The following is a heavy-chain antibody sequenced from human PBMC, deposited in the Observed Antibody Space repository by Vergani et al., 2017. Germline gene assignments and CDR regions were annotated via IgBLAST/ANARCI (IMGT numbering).Heavy chain of an antibody. CDR2: ISSGSSSI. J-gene: IGHJ4*02. D-gene: IGHD3-9*01. CDR3: ARDHYDILTGYYRPDY. CDR1: GFTFSGYG. Sequence: EVQLLESGGGLVLPGGSLRLSCAASGFTFSGYGMNWVRQAPGKGLEWVSYISSGSSSIYYADSVKGRFTISRDNAKNSVHLQMNSLRAEDTAVYYCARDHYDILTGYYRPDYWGQGTLVTVSS. V-gene: IGHV3-48*01.